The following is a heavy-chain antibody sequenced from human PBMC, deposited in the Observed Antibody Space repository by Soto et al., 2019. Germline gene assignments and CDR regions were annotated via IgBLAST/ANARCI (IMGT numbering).Heavy chain of an antibody. Sequence: QVQLVESGGGVVQPGRSLRLSCAASGFTFSSYGMHWVRQAPGKGLEWVAVISYDGSNKSYADSVKGPFTISRDNSKNTLYLPMNSLRAEDTAVYYCAKDLRKVVVASPFDYWGQGTLVTVSS. D-gene: IGHD2-15*01. J-gene: IGHJ4*02. CDR1: GFTFSSYG. V-gene: IGHV3-30*18. CDR2: ISYDGSNK. CDR3: AKDLRKVVVASPFDY.